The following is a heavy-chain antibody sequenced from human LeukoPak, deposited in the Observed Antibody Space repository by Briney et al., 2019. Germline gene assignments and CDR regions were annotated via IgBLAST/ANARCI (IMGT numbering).Heavy chain of an antibody. CDR3: ARDRLPIYDSSGYKRQGYYYGMDV. J-gene: IGHJ6*02. V-gene: IGHV3-30-3*01. Sequence: PGRSLRLSCAASGFTFSSYAMHWVRQAPGKGLEWVAVISYDGSNKYYADSVKGRFTISRDNSKNTLYLQMNSLRAEDTAVYYCARDRLPIYDSSGYKRQGYYYGMDVWGQGTTVTVSS. D-gene: IGHD3-22*01. CDR1: GFTFSSYA. CDR2: ISYDGSNK.